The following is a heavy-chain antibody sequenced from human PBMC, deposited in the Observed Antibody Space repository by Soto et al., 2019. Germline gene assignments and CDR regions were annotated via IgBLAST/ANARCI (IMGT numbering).Heavy chain of an antibody. Sequence: AGSLSLSCAASGFTFSTYAMSWVRQAPGKGLEWVSFISGTGGNTYYADSVKGRLTISRDNSKNTLYLQMNSLRAEDTAVYHCAKGRGAGALDHWGQGTLVTVSS. CDR3: AKGRGAGALDH. CDR1: GFTFSTYA. J-gene: IGHJ4*02. V-gene: IGHV3-23*01. CDR2: ISGTGGNT. D-gene: IGHD3-10*01.